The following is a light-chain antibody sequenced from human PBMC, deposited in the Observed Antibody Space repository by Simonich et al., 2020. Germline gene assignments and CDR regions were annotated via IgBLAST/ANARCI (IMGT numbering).Light chain of an antibody. Sequence: QSALTQPASVSGSPGQSITISCTGTSSDVGGYNYVSWYQQHPGKAPKLMIYDDSRRPSGVSNRFSGSKSGNTAALTISGLQAEDEADYYCSSYTSSSTYVVFGGGTKLTVL. CDR3: SSYTSSSTYVV. CDR1: SSDVGGYNY. J-gene: IGLJ2*01. V-gene: IGLV2-14*01. CDR2: DDS.